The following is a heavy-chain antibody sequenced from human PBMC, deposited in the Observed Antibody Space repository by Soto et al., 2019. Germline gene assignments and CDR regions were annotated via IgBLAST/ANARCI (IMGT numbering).Heavy chain of an antibody. J-gene: IGHJ6*02. CDR3: HKQLWLSGGSYGMDV. Sequence: GGSLRLSCAASGFTFSSYGMHWVRQAPGKGLEWVAVISYDGSNKYYADSVKGRFTISRDNSKNTLYLQMNSLRAEDTAVYYCHKQLWLSGGSYGMDVWGQGTTVTVSS. CDR1: GFTFSSYG. D-gene: IGHD5-18*01. V-gene: IGHV3-30*03. CDR2: ISYDGSNK.